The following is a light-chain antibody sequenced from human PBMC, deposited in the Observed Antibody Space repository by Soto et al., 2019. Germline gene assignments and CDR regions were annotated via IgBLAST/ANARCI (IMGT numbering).Light chain of an antibody. V-gene: IGKV3-20*01. CDR3: QQYGSSPRT. CDR1: QSISSNY. Sequence: EIVLTQSPGTLSMSPGERATLSCRASQSISSNYLAWYQQKPGQAPRLLLYGASSRATGIPDRFRGSGSGTDFTLTISRLEAEDFAVYYCQQYGSSPRTFGQGTKVEFK. CDR2: GAS. J-gene: IGKJ1*01.